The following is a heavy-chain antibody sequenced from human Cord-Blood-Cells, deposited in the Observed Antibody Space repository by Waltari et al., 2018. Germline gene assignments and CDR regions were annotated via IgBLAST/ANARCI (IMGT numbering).Heavy chain of an antibody. D-gene: IGHD6-6*01. CDR3: ARGSYSSSSGVDY. CDR1: GGTCRSYA. CDR2: STPVFGTA. Sequence: QVQLVQSGAEVKKPGCSVKVSCTASGGTCRSYALRWVGQDPGQGLEWMGGSTPVFGTANYAQMFQGRVTITADKSTSTAYMELSSLRSEDTAVYYCARGSYSSSSGVDYWGQGTLVTVSS. V-gene: IGHV1-69*06. J-gene: IGHJ4*02.